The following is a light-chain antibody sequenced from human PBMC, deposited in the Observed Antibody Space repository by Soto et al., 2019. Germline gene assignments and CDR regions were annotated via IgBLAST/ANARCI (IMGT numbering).Light chain of an antibody. CDR1: SGSIASGY. CDR3: QSSDGNNMV. CDR2: EDN. V-gene: IGLV6-57*02. J-gene: IGLJ2*01. Sequence: NFMLTQPHSVSESPGKTVTISCTGSSGSIASGYVQWYQQRPGSAPTTLIYEDNQRPAGVPDRFSGSIDSSSNSASLTISGLRPEDEADYYCQSSDGNNMVFGRGTNVTVL.